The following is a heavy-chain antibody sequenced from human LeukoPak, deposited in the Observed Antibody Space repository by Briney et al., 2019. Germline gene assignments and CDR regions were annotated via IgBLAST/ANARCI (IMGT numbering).Heavy chain of an antibody. CDR1: GYSISSGYY. CDR3: ARDEEYSYGTPGY. J-gene: IGHJ4*02. Sequence: SETLSLTCTVSGYSISSGYYWGWIRQPPGKGLEWIGSIYHSGSTYYNPSLKSRVTISVDTSKNQFSLKLSSVTAADTAVYYCARDEEYSYGTPGYWGQGTLVTVSS. D-gene: IGHD5-18*01. V-gene: IGHV4-38-2*02. CDR2: IYHSGST.